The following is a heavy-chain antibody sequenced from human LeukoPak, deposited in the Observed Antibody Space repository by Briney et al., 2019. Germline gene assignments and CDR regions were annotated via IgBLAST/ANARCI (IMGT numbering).Heavy chain of an antibody. Sequence: GGSLRLSCAASGFTFSSYSMNWVRQAPGKGLEWVSYISSSSSYIYYADSVKGRFTISRDNAKNSLYLQMNSLRAEDTAVYYCARDSREDDYYDSWGQGTLVTVSS. J-gene: IGHJ4*02. D-gene: IGHD3-22*01. CDR2: ISSSSSYI. CDR3: ARDSREDDYYDS. V-gene: IGHV3-21*01. CDR1: GFTFSSYS.